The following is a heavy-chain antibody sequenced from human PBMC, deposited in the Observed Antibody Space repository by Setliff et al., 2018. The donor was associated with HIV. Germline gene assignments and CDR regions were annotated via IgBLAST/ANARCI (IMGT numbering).Heavy chain of an antibody. CDR2: IYYSGDT. Sequence: KPSETLSLTCSVSGGSITSSGYHWGWIRQPPGKGLEWIGNIYYSGDTFYNASLRSRLTLSVDTSKNQFSLKLNSVTASDTAMYYCTRHRGPPWDAFDIWGQGTVVTVSS. V-gene: IGHV4-39*01. CDR3: TRHRGPPWDAFDI. CDR1: GGSITSSGYH. J-gene: IGHJ3*02.